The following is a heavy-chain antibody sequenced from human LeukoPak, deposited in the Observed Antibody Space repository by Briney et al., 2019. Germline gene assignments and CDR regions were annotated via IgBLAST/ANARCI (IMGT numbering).Heavy chain of an antibody. D-gene: IGHD2-8*02. V-gene: IGHV3-48*03. CDR1: GFTFSSSE. CDR2: ISNSGNTI. CDR3: ARDTGGSTHTPRIFDY. J-gene: IGHJ4*02. Sequence: GGSLRLSCAASGFTFSSSEMNWVRQAPGKGLEWVSYISNSGNTIYYADSVKGRFTISRDNAKNSLYLEMNSLRAEDTAVYYCARDTGGSTHTPRIFDYWGQGTLVTISS.